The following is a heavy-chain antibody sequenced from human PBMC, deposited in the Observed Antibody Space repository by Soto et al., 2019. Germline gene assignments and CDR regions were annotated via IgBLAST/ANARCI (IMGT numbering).Heavy chain of an antibody. D-gene: IGHD2-21*02. Sequence: ASVKVSCKASGYAFTTYGFSWVRQAPGQGLEWMGWISAYNGNTNYAQKFQGRVTITRDTSASTAYMELSSLRSEDTAVYYCARSIVVVTALDYWGQGTLVTVSS. V-gene: IGHV1-18*01. CDR2: ISAYNGNT. CDR1: GYAFTTYG. J-gene: IGHJ4*02. CDR3: ARSIVVVTALDY.